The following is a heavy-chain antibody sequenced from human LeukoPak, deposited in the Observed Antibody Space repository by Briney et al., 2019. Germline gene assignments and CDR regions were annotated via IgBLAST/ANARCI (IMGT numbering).Heavy chain of an antibody. V-gene: IGHV4-34*01. Sequence: PSETLSLTCAVYGGSFSGYYWSWIRQPPGKGLEWIGEINHSGSTNYNPSLKSRVTISVDTSKNQFSLKLSSVTAADTAVYYCASSDYDFWSGYYTGALSYYTDVWGKGTTVTVSS. CDR1: GGSFSGYY. J-gene: IGHJ6*03. CDR3: ASSDYDFWSGYYTGALSYYTDV. D-gene: IGHD3-3*01. CDR2: INHSGST.